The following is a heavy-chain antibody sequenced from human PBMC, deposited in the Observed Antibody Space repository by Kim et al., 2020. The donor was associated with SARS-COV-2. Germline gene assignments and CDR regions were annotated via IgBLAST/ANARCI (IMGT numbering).Heavy chain of an antibody. CDR2: ISSSSSTI. J-gene: IGHJ5*02. CDR1: GFTFSSYS. V-gene: IGHV3-48*04. Sequence: GGSLRLSCAASGFTFSSYSMNWVRQAPGKGLEWVSYISSSSSTIYYADSVKGRFTISRDNAKNSLYLQMNSLRAEDTAVYYCARSIYGDPGWFDPWGQGTLVTVSS. CDR3: ARSIYGDPGWFDP. D-gene: IGHD4-17*01.